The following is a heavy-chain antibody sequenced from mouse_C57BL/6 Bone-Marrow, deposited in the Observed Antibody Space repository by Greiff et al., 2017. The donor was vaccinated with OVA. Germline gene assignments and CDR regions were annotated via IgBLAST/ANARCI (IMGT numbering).Heavy chain of an antibody. CDR2: IDPSDSYT. Sequence: QVHVKQPGAELVRPGTSVKLSCKASGYTFTSYWMHWVKQRPGQGLEWIGVIDPSDSYTNYNQKFKGKATLTVDTSSSTAYMQLSSLTSEDSAVYYCARLDFYYGSSYDAMDYWGQGTSVTVSS. J-gene: IGHJ4*01. V-gene: IGHV1-59*01. D-gene: IGHD1-1*01. CDR1: GYTFTSYW. CDR3: ARLDFYYGSSYDAMDY.